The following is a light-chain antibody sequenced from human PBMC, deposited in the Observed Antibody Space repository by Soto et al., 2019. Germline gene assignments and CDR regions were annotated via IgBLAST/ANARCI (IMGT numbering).Light chain of an antibody. CDR1: SRDVGGYNY. J-gene: IGLJ2*01. CDR3: TSYTTSSIVV. V-gene: IGLV2-14*01. Sequence: QSVLTQPASVSGSPGQSITIPCTGTSRDVGGYNYVSWFQQHPGKAPKLMIYEVSNRPSGVSNRFSGSKSCNTASLTISGLRAEDEADYYCTSYTTSSIVVFGGGTKLPVL. CDR2: EVS.